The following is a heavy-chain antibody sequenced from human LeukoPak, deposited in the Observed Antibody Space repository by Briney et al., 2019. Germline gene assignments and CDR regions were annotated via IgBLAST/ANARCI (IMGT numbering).Heavy chain of an antibody. CDR1: GYTFTGYY. J-gene: IGHJ4*02. CDR2: INPNSGGT. CDR3: ARAPRRSSGYYYDY. D-gene: IGHD3-22*01. V-gene: IGHV1-2*02. Sequence: ASVKVSCRASGYTFTGYYMHWVRQAPGQGLEWMGWINPNSGGTNYAQKFQGRVTMTRDTSISTAYIELSRLRSDDTAVYYCARAPRRSSGYYYDYWGQGTLVTVSS.